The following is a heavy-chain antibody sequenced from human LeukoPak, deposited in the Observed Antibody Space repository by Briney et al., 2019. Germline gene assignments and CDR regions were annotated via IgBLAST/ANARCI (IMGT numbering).Heavy chain of an antibody. CDR2: INHSGSN. J-gene: IGHJ4*02. V-gene: IGHV4-34*01. Sequence: SGTLSLTCAVYGGSFSGYYWSWIRQPPGKGLEWLGEINHSGSNNYKPSLKSRVTISVDSSKNQFSLKLSSVTAADTAVYYCARGRRYYYDSSGYFFWGQGTLVTVSS. CDR3: ARGRRYYYDSSGYFF. CDR1: GGSFSGYY. D-gene: IGHD3-22*01.